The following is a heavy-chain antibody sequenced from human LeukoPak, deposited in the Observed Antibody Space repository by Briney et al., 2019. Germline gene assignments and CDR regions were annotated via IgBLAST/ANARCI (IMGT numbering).Heavy chain of an antibody. D-gene: IGHD3-10*01. V-gene: IGHV3-73*01. CDR3: TSLWFGESPLPELFDY. CDR1: GFTFSGSA. CDR2: IRSKANSYAT. Sequence: GGSLRLSCAASGFTFSGSAMHWVRQASGEGLEWVGRIRSKANSYATAYAASVKGRFTISRDDSKNTAYLQMNSLKTEDTAVYYCTSLWFGESPLPELFDYWGQGTLVTVSS. J-gene: IGHJ4*02.